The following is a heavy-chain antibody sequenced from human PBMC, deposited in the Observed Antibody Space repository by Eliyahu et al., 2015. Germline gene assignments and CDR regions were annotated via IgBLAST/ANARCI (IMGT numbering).Heavy chain of an antibody. V-gene: IGHV3-33*01. CDR1: GFPFXXYG. J-gene: IGHJ4*02. CDR2: IWYDGSNK. Sequence: QVQLVESGGGVVQPGDSLRLSCEVSGFPFXXYGMHWVRQSPGKGVEWMAIIWYDGSNKYYADSVKGRFTISRDNSQNTVFLHMNSLRPEDTAVYFCARSAYYDFHTYLIDYWGQGTLVTVSS. D-gene: IGHD3-16*01. CDR3: ARSAYYDFHTYLIDY.